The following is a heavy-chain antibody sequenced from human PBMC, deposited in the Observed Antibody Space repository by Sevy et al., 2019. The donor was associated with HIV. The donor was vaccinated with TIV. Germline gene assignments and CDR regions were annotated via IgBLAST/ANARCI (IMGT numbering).Heavy chain of an antibody. CDR1: GGSISSHY. J-gene: IGHJ6*02. Sequence: SETLSLTCTVSGGSISSHYWSWIRQPAGKGLEWIGRIYTSGSTNYNPSLKSRVTMSVDTSKNQFSLKLSSVTAADTAVYYCARDGYGDYGLPYYYGYGMDVWGQGTTVTVSS. D-gene: IGHD4-17*01. CDR3: ARDGYGDYGLPYYYGYGMDV. V-gene: IGHV4-4*07. CDR2: IYTSGST.